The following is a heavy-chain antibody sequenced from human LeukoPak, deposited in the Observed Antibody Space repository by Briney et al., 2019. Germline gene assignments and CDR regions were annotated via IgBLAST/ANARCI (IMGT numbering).Heavy chain of an antibody. D-gene: IGHD1-14*01. Sequence: PGGSLRLSCAASGFTFSSYAMHWVRQAPGKGLEWVAVISYDGSNKCYADSVKGRFTISRDNSKNTLYLQMNSLRAEDTAVYYCARDRQAWYTHFDYWGQGTLVTVSS. CDR2: ISYDGSNK. CDR3: ARDRQAWYTHFDY. V-gene: IGHV3-30-3*01. CDR1: GFTFSSYA. J-gene: IGHJ4*02.